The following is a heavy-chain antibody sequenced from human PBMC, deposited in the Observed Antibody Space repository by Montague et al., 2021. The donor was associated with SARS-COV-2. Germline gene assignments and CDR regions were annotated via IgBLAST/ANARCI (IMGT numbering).Heavy chain of an antibody. D-gene: IGHD1-26*01. J-gene: IGHJ4*02. CDR1: RFTFSSYE. Sequence: SLRLSCAASRFTFSSYEMNWVRQAPGKGLEWISYITSSGTTIYYADSVKGRFTISRDNAKNSLYLQMNSLRAEDTAVYYCARAVGSYYGYWGQGTLVTVSS. CDR2: ITSSGTTI. CDR3: ARAVGSYYGY. V-gene: IGHV3-48*03.